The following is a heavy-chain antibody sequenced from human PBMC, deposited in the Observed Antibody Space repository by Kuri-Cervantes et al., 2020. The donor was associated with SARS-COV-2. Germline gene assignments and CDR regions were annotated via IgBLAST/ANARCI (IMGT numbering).Heavy chain of an antibody. CDR1: GGSISSYY. CDR2: IYYSGST. Sequence: ESLKISCTVSGGSISSYYWSWTRQPPGKGLEWIGYIYYSGSTNYNPSLKSRVTISVDTSKNQFSLKLSSVTAADTAVYYCARDWGYSYAEGAFDIWGQGTMGTVSS. V-gene: IGHV4-59*01. D-gene: IGHD5-18*01. CDR3: ARDWGYSYAEGAFDI. J-gene: IGHJ3*02.